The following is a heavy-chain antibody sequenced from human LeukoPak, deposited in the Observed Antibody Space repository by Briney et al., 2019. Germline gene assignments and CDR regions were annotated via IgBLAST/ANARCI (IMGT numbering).Heavy chain of an antibody. Sequence: PGGSLRLSCAASGFTFDDYAMHWVRQAPGKGLEWVSGISWNSGSIGYANSVKGRFTISRDNAKNSLYLQTNSLRAEDTALYYCAKDIDEWREYYFDYWGQGTLVTVSS. V-gene: IGHV3-9*01. CDR1: GFTFDDYA. CDR2: ISWNSGSI. J-gene: IGHJ4*02. D-gene: IGHD3-10*01. CDR3: AKDIDEWREYYFDY.